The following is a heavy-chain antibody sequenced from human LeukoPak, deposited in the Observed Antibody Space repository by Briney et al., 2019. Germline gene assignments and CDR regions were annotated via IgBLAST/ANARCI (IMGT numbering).Heavy chain of an antibody. CDR3: ARDVWDWYFDL. D-gene: IGHD1-26*01. CDR1: GYSISSGYY. Sequence: SETLSLTCTVSGYSISSGYYWGWIRQPPGKGLEWIGSIYHSGSTYYNPSLKSRVTISVDTSKNQFSLKLSSVTAADTAVYYCARDVWDWYFDLWGRGTLVTVSS. CDR2: IYHSGST. J-gene: IGHJ2*01. V-gene: IGHV4-38-2*02.